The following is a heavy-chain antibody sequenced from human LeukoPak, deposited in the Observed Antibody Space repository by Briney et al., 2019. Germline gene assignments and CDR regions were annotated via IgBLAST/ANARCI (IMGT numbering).Heavy chain of an antibody. CDR1: GFTFSSYS. J-gene: IGHJ4*02. V-gene: IGHV3-48*02. CDR2: ISSSSSTI. Sequence: PGGSLRLSCAASGFTFSSYSMNWVRQAPGKGLEWVSYISSSSSTIYYADSVKGRFTISRDNAKNSLYLQMNSLRDEDTAVYYCAKGAYDYIEIAYFDYWGQGSLVTVSS. CDR3: AKGAYDYIEIAYFDY. D-gene: IGHD5-12*01.